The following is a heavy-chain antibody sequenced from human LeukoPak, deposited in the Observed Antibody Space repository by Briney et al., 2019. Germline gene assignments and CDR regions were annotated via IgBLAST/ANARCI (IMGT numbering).Heavy chain of an antibody. Sequence: PGGSLRLSCAASGFRFNNYAINWVRQAPGKGLEWVSSISSSSSYIYYADSVKGRFTISRDNAKNSLYLQMNSLRAEDTAVYYCARGDIARLTYSSGWPYDYWGQGTLVTVSS. J-gene: IGHJ4*02. CDR2: ISSSSSYI. D-gene: IGHD6-19*01. CDR1: GFRFNNYA. CDR3: ARGDIARLTYSSGWPYDY. V-gene: IGHV3-21*01.